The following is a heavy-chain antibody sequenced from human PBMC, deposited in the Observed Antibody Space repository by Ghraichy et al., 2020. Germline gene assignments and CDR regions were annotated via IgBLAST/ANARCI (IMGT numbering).Heavy chain of an antibody. Sequence: SVKVSCKASGFTFTSSAVQWVRQARGQRLEWIGWIVVGSGNTNYAQKFQERVTITRDMSTSTAYMELSSLRSEDTAVYYCAADGIGYCSSTSCYYYYGMDVWGQGTTVTVSS. D-gene: IGHD2-2*01. J-gene: IGHJ6*02. V-gene: IGHV1-58*01. CDR2: IVVGSGNT. CDR3: AADGIGYCSSTSCYYYYGMDV. CDR1: GFTFTSSA.